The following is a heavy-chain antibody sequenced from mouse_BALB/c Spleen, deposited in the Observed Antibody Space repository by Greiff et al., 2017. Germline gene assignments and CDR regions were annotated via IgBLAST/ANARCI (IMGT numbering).Heavy chain of an antibody. V-gene: IGHV5-12-1*01. CDR3: ARHGNYGFAY. Sequence: EVKVVESGGGLVKPGGSLKLSCAASGFAFSSYDMSWVRQTPEKRLEWVAYISSGGGSTYYPDTVKGRFTISRDNAKNTLYLQMSSLKSEDTAMYYCARHGNYGFAYWGQGTLVTVSA. D-gene: IGHD2-1*01. CDR1: GFAFSSYD. CDR2: ISSGGGST. J-gene: IGHJ3*01.